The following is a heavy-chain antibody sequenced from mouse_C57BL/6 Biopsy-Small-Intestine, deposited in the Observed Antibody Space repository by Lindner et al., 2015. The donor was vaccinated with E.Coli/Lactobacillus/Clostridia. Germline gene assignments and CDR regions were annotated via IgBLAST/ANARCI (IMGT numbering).Heavy chain of an antibody. J-gene: IGHJ4*01. Sequence: SVKVSCKASGYXFSSHGISWVRQAPGQGLEWMGWISTYNGHTQYARNVRGRLTMTTDTSTSTAYMELSSLRSDDTAVYFCARDGLGGIVLVPEVTNWFDPWGQGTLVTVSS. CDR2: ISTYNGHT. D-gene: IGHD2-3*01. CDR1: GYXFSSHG. CDR3: ARDGLGGIVLVPEVTNWFDP. V-gene: IGHV1-79*01.